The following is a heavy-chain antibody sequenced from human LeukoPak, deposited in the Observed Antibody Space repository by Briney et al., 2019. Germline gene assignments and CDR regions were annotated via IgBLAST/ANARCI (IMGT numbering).Heavy chain of an antibody. Sequence: SSVKVSCKASGGTLSSYTISWVRQAPGQGLEWMGRIIPILGIANYAQKFQGRVTITADKSTSTAYMELSSLRSEDTAVYYCARDLTIFGVDPAYYFDYWGQGTLVTVSS. CDR2: IIPILGIA. CDR1: GGTLSSYT. V-gene: IGHV1-69*04. D-gene: IGHD3-3*01. J-gene: IGHJ4*02. CDR3: ARDLTIFGVDPAYYFDY.